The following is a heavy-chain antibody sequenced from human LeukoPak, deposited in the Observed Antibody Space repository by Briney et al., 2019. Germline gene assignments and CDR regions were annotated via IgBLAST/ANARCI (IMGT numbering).Heavy chain of an antibody. Sequence: GGSLRLSCAASGFTFSSYEMNWVRQAPGKGLEWVSYISSSGSTIYYADSVKGRFTISRDNAKNSLYLQMNSLRAEDTAVYYCAKGNTAFGSSWYGKAYYYMDVWGKGTTVTVSS. V-gene: IGHV3-48*03. D-gene: IGHD2-2*01. CDR1: GFTFSSYE. CDR2: ISSSGSTI. CDR3: AKGNTAFGSSWYGKAYYYMDV. J-gene: IGHJ6*03.